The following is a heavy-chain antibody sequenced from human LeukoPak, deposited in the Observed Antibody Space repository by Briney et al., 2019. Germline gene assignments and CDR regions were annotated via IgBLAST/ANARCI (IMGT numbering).Heavy chain of an antibody. D-gene: IGHD6-6*01. CDR1: GFTVSSKY. V-gene: IGHV3-48*01. J-gene: IGHJ3*02. CDR3: ARESSFDGGAFDI. Sequence: TGGSLRLSCAASGFTVSSKYMNWVRQAPGKGLEWVSYISSSNSTIYYADSVKGRFTISRDNSKNTLYLQMNSLRAEDTAVYYCARESSFDGGAFDIWGQGTMVTVSS. CDR2: ISSSNSTI.